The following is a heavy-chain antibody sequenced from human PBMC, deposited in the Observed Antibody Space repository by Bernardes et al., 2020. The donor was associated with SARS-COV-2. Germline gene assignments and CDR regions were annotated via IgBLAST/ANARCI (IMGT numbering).Heavy chain of an antibody. V-gene: IGHV3-64D*06. J-gene: IGHJ4*02. Sequence: GGSLRLSCSASGFTFSTYSMHWVRQAPGKGLEYVSAINGYGGGTYYADSVKGRFTISRDNSRNTLYLQMRSLRPEDTALYYCVKFTINGGSPDCWGQGTLVTVSP. CDR2: INGYGGGT. CDR3: VKFTINGGSPDC. D-gene: IGHD2-8*01. CDR1: GFTFSTYS.